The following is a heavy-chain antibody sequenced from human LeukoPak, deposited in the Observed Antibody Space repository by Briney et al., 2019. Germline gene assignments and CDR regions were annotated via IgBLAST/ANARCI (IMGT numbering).Heavy chain of an antibody. CDR2: ISWNSGSI. V-gene: IGHV3-9*01. CDR3: AKARARAQLWSRSFDY. J-gene: IGHJ4*02. CDR1: GFTFSSYA. Sequence: PGGSLRLSCAASGFTFSSYAMHWDRQAPGKGLEWVSGISWNSGSIGYADSVKGRFTISRDNAKNSLYLQMNSLRAEDTALYYCAKARARAQLWSRSFDYWGQGTLVTVSS. D-gene: IGHD5-18*01.